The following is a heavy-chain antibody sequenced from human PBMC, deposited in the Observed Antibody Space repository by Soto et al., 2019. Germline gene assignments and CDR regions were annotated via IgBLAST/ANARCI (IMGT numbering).Heavy chain of an antibody. V-gene: IGHV1-69*13. Sequence: ASVKVSCKASGGTFSSYAISWVRQAPGQGLEWMGGIIPIFGTANYAQKFQGRVTITADESTSTAYMELTAADTAIYYCARHGHVRERPFYYYGMDVWGQGTTVTVSS. D-gene: IGHD1-1*01. CDR2: IIPIFGTA. J-gene: IGHJ6*02. CDR3: ARHGHVRERPFYYYGMDV. CDR1: GGTFSSYA.